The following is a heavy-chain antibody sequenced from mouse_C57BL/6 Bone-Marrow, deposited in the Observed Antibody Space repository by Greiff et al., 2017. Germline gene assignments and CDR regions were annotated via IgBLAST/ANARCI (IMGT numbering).Heavy chain of an antibody. Sequence: QVQLKQSGAELARPGASVKMSCKASGYTFTSYTMHWVKQRPGQGLEWIGYINPSSGYPKYNQKFKDKATLTADKSSSTTYMQLSSLTSEDSAVYYCARWRLRCAMDYWGQGTSVTVSS. V-gene: IGHV1-4*01. CDR3: ARWRLRCAMDY. CDR1: GYTFTSYT. CDR2: INPSSGYP. D-gene: IGHD2-4*01. J-gene: IGHJ4*01.